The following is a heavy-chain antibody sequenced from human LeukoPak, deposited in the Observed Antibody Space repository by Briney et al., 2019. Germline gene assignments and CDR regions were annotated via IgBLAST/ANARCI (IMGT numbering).Heavy chain of an antibody. V-gene: IGHV4-38-2*02. J-gene: IGHJ4*02. CDR3: ARDRVGATTFDY. CDR2: IYHSGST. D-gene: IGHD1-26*01. CDR1: GYSISSGYY. Sequence: PSGTLSLTCTVFGYSISSGYYWGWIRQPPGKGLEWIGSIYHSGSTYFNPSLKSRVTISVDTSKNQFSLKLSSVTAADTAVYYCARDRVGATTFDYWGQGTLVTVSS.